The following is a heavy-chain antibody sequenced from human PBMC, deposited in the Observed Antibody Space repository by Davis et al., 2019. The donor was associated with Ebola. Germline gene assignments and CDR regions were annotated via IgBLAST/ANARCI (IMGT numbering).Heavy chain of an antibody. Sequence: ASVKVSCKASGYTLTELSMHWVRQAPGQGLEWMGWINPNSGGTNYAQKFQGRVTMTRDTSISTAYMELSRLRSDDTAVYYCARDGYGDDRVEAFDIWGQGTMVTVSS. CDR1: GYTLTELS. V-gene: IGHV1-2*02. CDR3: ARDGYGDDRVEAFDI. CDR2: INPNSGGT. J-gene: IGHJ3*02. D-gene: IGHD4-17*01.